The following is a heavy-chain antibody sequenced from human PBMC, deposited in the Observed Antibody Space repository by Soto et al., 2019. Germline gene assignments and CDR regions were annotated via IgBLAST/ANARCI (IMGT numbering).Heavy chain of an antibody. CDR2: ISSSTTYT. D-gene: IGHD6-19*01. CDR3: ARGGAVAGLDF. CDR1: GFTFSDYY. Sequence: QVQLVESGGGLVKPGWSLRLSCAASGFTFSDYYMSWIRQAPGKGLEWVSFISSSTTYTNYADSVKGRFTISRDNAKNSLYLQMNSLRAEDTAVYYCARGGAVAGLDFWGQGTLVTVSS. J-gene: IGHJ4*02. V-gene: IGHV3-11*06.